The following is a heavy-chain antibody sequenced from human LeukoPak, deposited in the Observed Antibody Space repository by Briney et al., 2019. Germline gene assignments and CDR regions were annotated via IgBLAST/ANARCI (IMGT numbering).Heavy chain of an antibody. V-gene: IGHV3-21*01. Sequence: PGGSLRLSCAASGFTFSSYSMNWVRQAPGKGLEWVSSISSSSSYIYYADSVKGRFTISRDNAKNSLYLQMNSLRAEDTAVYYCARDSSGWGTGLDSWGQGTLVTVSS. J-gene: IGHJ4*02. CDR3: ARDSSGWGTGLDS. D-gene: IGHD6-19*01. CDR2: ISSSSSYI. CDR1: GFTFSSYS.